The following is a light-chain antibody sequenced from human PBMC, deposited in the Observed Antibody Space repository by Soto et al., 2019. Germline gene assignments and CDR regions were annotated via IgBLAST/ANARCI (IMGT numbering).Light chain of an antibody. CDR1: QDISDS. CDR3: QQYDILFT. Sequence: DIQMTQSPSSLSASVGDRVTITCQASQDISDSLNWYQQQPGKAPKLLIHGASNLETGVPSRFSGSGSGTDFTFTISSLQPEDIGTYYCQQYDILFTFGPGTKVDMK. J-gene: IGKJ3*01. CDR2: GAS. V-gene: IGKV1-33*01.